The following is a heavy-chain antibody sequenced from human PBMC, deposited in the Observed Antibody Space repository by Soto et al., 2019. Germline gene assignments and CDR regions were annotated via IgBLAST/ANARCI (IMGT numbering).Heavy chain of an antibody. J-gene: IGHJ4*02. Sequence: GGSLRLSCAASVFTFSSYAMSWVRQAPGKGLEWVSAISGSGGSTFYADSVKGRFTISRDNSKNTLYLQMNSLRAEDTAVYYCAKAYSSGWAPFDYWGQGTLVTVSS. D-gene: IGHD6-19*01. V-gene: IGHV3-23*01. CDR1: VFTFSSYA. CDR3: AKAYSSGWAPFDY. CDR2: ISGSGGST.